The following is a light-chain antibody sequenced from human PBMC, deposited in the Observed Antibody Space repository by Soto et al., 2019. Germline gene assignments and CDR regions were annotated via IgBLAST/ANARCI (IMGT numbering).Light chain of an antibody. CDR1: QSVSSN. J-gene: IGKJ1*01. V-gene: IGKV3-15*01. CDR3: QQYNSYSWT. CDR2: GAS. Sequence: EIVMTQSPATLSVSPGERATLSCRASQSVSSNLAWYQQKPGQAPRLLIYGASTRATGIPARFSGSGSGTEFTLTISSLQPDDFATYYCQQYNSYSWTFGQGTRWIS.